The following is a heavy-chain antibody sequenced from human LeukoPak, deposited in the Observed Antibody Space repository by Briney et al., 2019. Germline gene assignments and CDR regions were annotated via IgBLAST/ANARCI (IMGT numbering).Heavy chain of an antibody. CDR3: ARGGYYDSSGYYDDAFDI. Sequence: ASVKVSCKASGCTFSSYAISWVRQAPGQGLEWMGGIIPIFGTANYAQKFQGRVTITGDKSTSTAYMELSSLRSEDAAVYYCARGGYYDSSGYYDDAFDIWGQGTMVTVSS. CDR1: GCTFSSYA. CDR2: IIPIFGTA. J-gene: IGHJ3*02. V-gene: IGHV1-69*06. D-gene: IGHD3-22*01.